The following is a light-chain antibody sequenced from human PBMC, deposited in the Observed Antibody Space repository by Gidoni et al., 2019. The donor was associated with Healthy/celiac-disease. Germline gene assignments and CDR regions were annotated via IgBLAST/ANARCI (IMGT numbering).Light chain of an antibody. CDR1: QSVSSN. CDR2: GAS. V-gene: IGKV3-15*01. CDR3: PQYNNWPPWT. J-gene: IGKJ1*01. Sequence: EIVMTQSPATLSVSPGERATLSCRASQSVSSNLAWYQQKPGQAPRLLIYGASTRATGIPARFSCSESGTEFTLTISSLESEDFAVYYCPQYNNWPPWTFGQGTKVEIK.